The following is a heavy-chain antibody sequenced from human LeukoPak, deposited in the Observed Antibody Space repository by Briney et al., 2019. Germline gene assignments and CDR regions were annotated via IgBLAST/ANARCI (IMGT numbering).Heavy chain of an antibody. J-gene: IGHJ3*02. D-gene: IGHD3-3*01. Sequence: GGSLRLSCAASGFTVSSNYMSWVRQAPGKGLEGVAVIYSGGSTYYADSVKGRFTISRDNSKNTLYLQMNSLRAEDTAVYYCAKDGPGSYDFWSGYYHQDAFDIWGQGTMVTVSS. CDR1: GFTVSSNY. V-gene: IGHV3-66*01. CDR3: AKDGPGSYDFWSGYYHQDAFDI. CDR2: IYSGGST.